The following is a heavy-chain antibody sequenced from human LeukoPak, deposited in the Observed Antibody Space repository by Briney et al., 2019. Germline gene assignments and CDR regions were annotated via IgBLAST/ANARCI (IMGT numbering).Heavy chain of an antibody. V-gene: IGHV4-59*01. CDR2: VSDSGST. Sequence: SETLSLTCTVSGGSISSYYWSWIRQPPGKGLEWIGYVSDSGSTNYNPSLNSRVTISLDTSKNQFSLKLSSVTAADTAVYYCARGELELGRTFDYWGQGILVTVSS. CDR3: ARGELELGRTFDY. J-gene: IGHJ4*02. CDR1: GGSISSYY. D-gene: IGHD1-7*01.